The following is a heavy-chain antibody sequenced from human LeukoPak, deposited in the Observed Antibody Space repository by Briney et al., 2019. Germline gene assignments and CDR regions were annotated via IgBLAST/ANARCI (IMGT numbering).Heavy chain of an antibody. Sequence: PGGSLRLSCAASAFTFTSYGLHWVRQAPGKGLEWVSSISSSSSYIYYADSVKGRFTISRDNAKNSLYLQMNSLRAEDTAVYYCAELGITMIGGVWGKGTTVTISS. CDR2: ISSSSSYI. V-gene: IGHV3-21*01. J-gene: IGHJ6*04. CDR3: AELGITMIGGV. D-gene: IGHD3-10*02. CDR1: AFTFTSYG.